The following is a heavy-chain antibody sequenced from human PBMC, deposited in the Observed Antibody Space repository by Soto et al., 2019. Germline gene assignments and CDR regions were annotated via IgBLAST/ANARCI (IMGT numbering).Heavy chain of an antibody. CDR3: ASVGVAGSGTYYNDY. Sequence: EVQLVESGGGLVQPGGSLRLSCEASGFTFSSNWMHWVRQAPGKGLVWVSRINNDGSSTSYADSVKGRLTISRDNAKNTLYLQVNSLRDDDTAVYYCASVGVAGSGTYYNDYWGRGTLVTVSS. CDR2: INNDGSST. D-gene: IGHD3-10*01. V-gene: IGHV3-74*01. CDR1: GFTFSSNW. J-gene: IGHJ4*02.